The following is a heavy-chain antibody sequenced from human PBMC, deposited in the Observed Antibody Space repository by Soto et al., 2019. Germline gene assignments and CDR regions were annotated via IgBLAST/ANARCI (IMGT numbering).Heavy chain of an antibody. D-gene: IGHD3-3*01. CDR3: ATILGGYIEY. CDR2: IIPISDTA. CDR1: GGSFSSYA. V-gene: IGHV1-69*06. Sequence: QVQLAQSGAEVKKPGSSVKVSCKASGGSFSSYAITWVRQAPGQGLEWMGGIIPISDTAHYAQNFQGRVTMAADNSTTTAPMEMSSLRSEDTALYCCATILGGYIEYWGQGTQVTISS. J-gene: IGHJ1*01.